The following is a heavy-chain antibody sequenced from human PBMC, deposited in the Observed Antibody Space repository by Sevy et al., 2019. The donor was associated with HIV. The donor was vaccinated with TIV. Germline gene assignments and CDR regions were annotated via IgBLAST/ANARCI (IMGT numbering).Heavy chain of an antibody. Sequence: GGSLRLSCVGSGFVFEDFAVHWVRRSPGKGLEWVSGITGNGQKKFYEGSVKGRFSISRDNARKSLYLQMNNMNFDDTAFYYCVRDMSPILGTGHNWFDLWGQGTLVTVSS. V-gene: IGHV3-9*01. CDR2: ITGNGQKK. J-gene: IGHJ5*02. D-gene: IGHD1-26*01. CDR1: GFVFEDFA. CDR3: VRDMSPILGTGHNWFDL.